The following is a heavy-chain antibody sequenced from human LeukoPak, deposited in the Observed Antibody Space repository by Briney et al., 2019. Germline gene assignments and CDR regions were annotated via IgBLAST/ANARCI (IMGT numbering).Heavy chain of an antibody. Sequence: GGSLRLSCAASGFTFSGSAMHWVRQASGKGLEWVGRIRSKANSYATAYAASVKGRFTISRDDSKNTAYLQMNSLKTEDTAVYYCTRPAMASIKGYNWFDPWGQGTLVTVSS. CDR1: GFTFSGSA. J-gene: IGHJ5*02. D-gene: IGHD5-24*01. CDR3: TRPAMASIKGYNWFDP. CDR2: IRSKANSYAT. V-gene: IGHV3-73*01.